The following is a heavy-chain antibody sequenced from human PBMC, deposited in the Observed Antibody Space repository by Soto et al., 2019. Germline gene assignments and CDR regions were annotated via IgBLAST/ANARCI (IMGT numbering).Heavy chain of an antibody. CDR3: ARDRGYDFWSARGDYYYGMDV. CDR2: IYHSGST. Sequence: SETLSLTCAVTGGSISSGGYSWSWVRQPPGKGLEWIGYIYHSGSTNYNPSLKSRVTISVDTSKNQFSLKLSSVTAADTAVYYCARDRGYDFWSARGDYYYGMDVWGQGTTVTVSS. J-gene: IGHJ6*02. V-gene: IGHV4-30-2*01. CDR1: GGSISSGGYS. D-gene: IGHD3-3*01.